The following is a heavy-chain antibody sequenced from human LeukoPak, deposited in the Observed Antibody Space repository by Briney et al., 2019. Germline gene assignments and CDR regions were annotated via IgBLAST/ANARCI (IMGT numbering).Heavy chain of an antibody. CDR1: GGSFSGYY. CDR3: ASLAYCGGDCYSRWFDP. J-gene: IGHJ5*02. D-gene: IGHD2-21*02. Sequence: PSETLSLTCAVYGGSFSGYYWSWIRQPPGKGLEWIGEINHSGSTNYNPSLKSRVTISVDTSKNQFSLKLSSVTAAGTAVYYCASLAYCGGDCYSRWFDPWGQGTLVTVSS. V-gene: IGHV4-34*01. CDR2: INHSGST.